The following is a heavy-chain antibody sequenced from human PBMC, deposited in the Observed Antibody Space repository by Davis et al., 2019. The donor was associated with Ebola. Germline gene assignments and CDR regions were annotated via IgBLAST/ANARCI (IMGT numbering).Heavy chain of an antibody. CDR2: ILSSDDK. D-gene: IGHD3-16*01. CDR1: GFSLSNVAMG. CDR3: ARSPWGEGAFDV. V-gene: IGHV2-26*01. Sequence: SGPTLVKPTETLTLTCTVSGFSLSNVAMGVSWIRQPPGKALDWLAHILSSDDKFYSTSLKNRLTISKDTSKSQVVLTMTNVDPGDTATYFCARSPWGEGAFDVWGQGTTVSVSS. J-gene: IGHJ3*01.